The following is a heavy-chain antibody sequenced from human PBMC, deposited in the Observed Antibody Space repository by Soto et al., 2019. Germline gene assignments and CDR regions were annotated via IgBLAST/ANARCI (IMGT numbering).Heavy chain of an antibody. CDR3: ATSYGSGYRAFDF. J-gene: IGHJ4*02. CDR2: FHPILTMS. CDR1: GDTFNFYT. D-gene: IGHD3-10*01. Sequence: QVQLVQTGADVKKPGSSVKVSCKASGDTFNFYTINWVRQAPGLGLEWMGRFHPILTMSNYAQKFEGRVTITADKSTNTAYMELSRLRSEDTAMYYCATSYGSGYRAFDFWGQGALVTVSS. V-gene: IGHV1-69*02.